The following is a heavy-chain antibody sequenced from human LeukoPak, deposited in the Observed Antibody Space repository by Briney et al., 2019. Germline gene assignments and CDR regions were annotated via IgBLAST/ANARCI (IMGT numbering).Heavy chain of an antibody. Sequence: HAGGSLRLSCAASGFTVSSNYMSWVRQAPGKGLEWVSVIYSGGSTYYADSVKGRFTISRDNSKNTLYLQMNSLRAEDTAVYHCARGVVRGSYFWPHDYWGQGTLVTVSS. CDR2: IYSGGST. J-gene: IGHJ4*02. CDR3: ARGVVRGSYFWPHDY. V-gene: IGHV3-66*02. D-gene: IGHD1-26*01. CDR1: GFTVSSNY.